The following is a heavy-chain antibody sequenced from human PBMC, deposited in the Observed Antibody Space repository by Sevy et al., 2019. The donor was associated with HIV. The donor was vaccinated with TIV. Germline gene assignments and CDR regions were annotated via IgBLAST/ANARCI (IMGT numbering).Heavy chain of an antibody. J-gene: IGHJ5*02. CDR3: AKSRGGTLTAAQNH. V-gene: IGHV3-23*01. CDR2: ISGSGDDR. D-gene: IGHD6-13*01. CDR1: GFIFSNYA. Sequence: GGSLRLSCTASGFIFSNYAMTWVRQAPGKGLEWVSGISGSGDDRYYADSVKGRFTISRDNSNNTLSLQMNSLRAEDTAIYHCAKSRGGTLTAAQNHWGQGTLVTVSS.